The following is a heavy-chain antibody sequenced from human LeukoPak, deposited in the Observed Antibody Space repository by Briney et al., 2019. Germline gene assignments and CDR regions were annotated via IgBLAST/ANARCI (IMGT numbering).Heavy chain of an antibody. Sequence: GGSLRLSCTASGFTFSNAWMSWVRQAPGKGLEWAGRIRSKANSYATAYAASVKGRFTISRDDSKNTAYLQMNSLKTEDTAVYYCTRLWDDYGDYWGQGTLVTVSS. CDR1: GFTFSNAW. CDR3: TRLWDDYGDY. CDR2: IRSKANSYAT. J-gene: IGHJ4*02. D-gene: IGHD1-26*01. V-gene: IGHV3-73*01.